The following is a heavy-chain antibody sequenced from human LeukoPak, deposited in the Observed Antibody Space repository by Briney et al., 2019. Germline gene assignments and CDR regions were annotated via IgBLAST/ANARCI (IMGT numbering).Heavy chain of an antibody. V-gene: IGHV3-15*01. CDR1: GFTFSKAW. Sequence: PRGPLRLSCEASGFTFSKAWMSWVRQAPGRGLAWVGRIKSEAYGGTTDYAAPVSGRFTISRDDSTHTLYLQMNGLKAEDTAVYYCTTDYYDSVGYSSYYWGPGTLVTVSS. J-gene: IGHJ4*02. CDR3: TTDYYDSVGYSSYY. D-gene: IGHD3-22*01. CDR2: IKSEAYGGTT.